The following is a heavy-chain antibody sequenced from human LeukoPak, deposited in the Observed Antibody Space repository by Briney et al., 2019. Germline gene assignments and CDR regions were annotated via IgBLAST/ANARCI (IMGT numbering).Heavy chain of an antibody. Sequence: GGSLRLSCAASGFTFSSYSMNWVRQAPGKGLEWVSSISSSSGYIYYADSVKGRFTISRDNAKNSLYLQMNSLRAEDTAVYYCAREPTTVTPGYWGQGTLVTVSS. CDR3: AREPTTVTPGY. CDR1: GFTFSSYS. V-gene: IGHV3-21*01. D-gene: IGHD4-17*01. CDR2: ISSSSGYI. J-gene: IGHJ4*02.